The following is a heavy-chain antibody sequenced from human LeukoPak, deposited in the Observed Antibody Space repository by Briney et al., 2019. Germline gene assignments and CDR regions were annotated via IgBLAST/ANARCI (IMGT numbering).Heavy chain of an antibody. J-gene: IGHJ5*02. Sequence: KSSQTLSLTCAISGDILSSNSAAWNWIRQSPSRGLEGLGRTYYRSKWYNDYAVSVKSRITINPDTSKNQFSLQLNSVTPEDTAVYYCAREEAAGPHNWFDPWGQGTLVTVSS. V-gene: IGHV6-1*01. D-gene: IGHD6-13*01. CDR1: GDILSSNSAA. CDR2: TYYRSKWYN. CDR3: AREEAAGPHNWFDP.